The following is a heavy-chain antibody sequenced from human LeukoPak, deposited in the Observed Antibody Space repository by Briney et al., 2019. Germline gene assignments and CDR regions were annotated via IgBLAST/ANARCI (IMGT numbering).Heavy chain of an antibody. CDR3: ARVCGSHWVDY. V-gene: IGHV3-21*01. J-gene: IGHJ4*02. D-gene: IGHD1-26*01. Sequence: GGSLRLSCAASGFTFSSYSMNWVRQAPGKGLEWVSSISSSSSYIYYADSVKGRFTISRDNAKNSLYLQMNSLRAEDTAVYYCARVCGSHWVDYWGQGTLVTVSS. CDR1: GFTFSSYS. CDR2: ISSSSSYI.